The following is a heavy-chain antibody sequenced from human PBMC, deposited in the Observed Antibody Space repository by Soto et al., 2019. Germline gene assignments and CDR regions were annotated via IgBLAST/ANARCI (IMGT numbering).Heavy chain of an antibody. Sequence: QVQLQESGPGLAKPSQTLSLTCTVSGGSISSGGYYWSWIRQHPGKGLEWIGYIYYSGSTYYNPSLKSRVTISVDTSKNQFSLKLSSVTAADTAVYYCAGYYDFWSGTYGMDVWGQGTTVTVSS. D-gene: IGHD3-3*01. CDR1: GGSISSGGYY. J-gene: IGHJ6*02. CDR2: IYYSGST. V-gene: IGHV4-31*03. CDR3: AGYYDFWSGTYGMDV.